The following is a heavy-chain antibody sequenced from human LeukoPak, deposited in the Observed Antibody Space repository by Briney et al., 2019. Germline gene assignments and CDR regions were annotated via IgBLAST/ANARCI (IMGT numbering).Heavy chain of an antibody. J-gene: IGHJ4*02. CDR3: ARDEGIAVAGTTLFDY. V-gene: IGHV3-21*01. D-gene: IGHD6-19*01. CDR2: MSSSRSDI. Sequence: GTLRLSCAVSGVTFSSYSMSWVRQAPGKGLEWVACMSSSRSDIYYADSEKGGFTISRDNKKKSLYLQMYSLRADDTAVYYCARDEGIAVAGTTLFDYWGQGPLVTVSS. CDR1: GVTFSSYS.